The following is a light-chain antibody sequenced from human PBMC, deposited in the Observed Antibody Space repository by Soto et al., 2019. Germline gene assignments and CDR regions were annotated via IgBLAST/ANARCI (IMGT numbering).Light chain of an antibody. CDR3: AAWDDRLDVYV. CDR1: SSNIGSNT. J-gene: IGLJ1*01. CDR2: STS. Sequence: QSVLTQPPSASGTPGQIVAISCSGSSSNIGSNTVTWYQQLPGTAPKLLIYSTSQRSSGVPGRFFGSKSGASASLSISGLQSEDEADYYCAAWDDRLDVYVFGTGTKLTVL. V-gene: IGLV1-44*01.